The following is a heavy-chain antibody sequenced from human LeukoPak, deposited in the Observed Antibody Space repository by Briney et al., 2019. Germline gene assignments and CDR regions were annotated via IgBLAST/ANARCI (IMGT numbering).Heavy chain of an antibody. D-gene: IGHD3-3*01. CDR2: INPNSGDT. V-gene: IGHV1-2*02. CDR1: GYTFTGFY. J-gene: IGHJ4*02. CDR3: AREWSGNYPDY. Sequence: GASVKVSCKASGYTFTGFYMHWVRQAPGQGLEWMGWINPNSGDTKYAQIFQGRVIMTRDTSISTAYMDLRRLRSDDTAVYYCAREWSGNYPDYWGQGTLVTVSS.